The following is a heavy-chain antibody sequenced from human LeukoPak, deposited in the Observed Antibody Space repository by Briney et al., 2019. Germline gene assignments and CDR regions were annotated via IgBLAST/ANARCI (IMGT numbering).Heavy chain of an antibody. J-gene: IGHJ4*02. CDR1: GGSISSGGYY. V-gene: IGHV4-31*03. CDR3: ARVSTSGWYDFDY. CDR2: IYYSGST. D-gene: IGHD2-2*01. Sequence: SQTLSLTCTDSGGSISSGGYYWSWIRQHPGRGLEWIGYIYYSGSTYYNPSLKSRLTISVDTSKNDFSLKLSSVTAADTAVYYCARVSTSGWYDFDYWGQGTLVTVSS.